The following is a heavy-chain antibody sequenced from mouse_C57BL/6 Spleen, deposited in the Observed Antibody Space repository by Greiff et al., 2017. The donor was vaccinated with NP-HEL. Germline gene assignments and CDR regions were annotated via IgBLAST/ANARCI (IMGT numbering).Heavy chain of an antibody. V-gene: IGHV1-26*01. CDR3: ARSAGNYDAMDY. D-gene: IGHD2-1*01. CDR2: INPNNGGT. CDR1: GYTFTDYY. Sequence: EVQLQQSGPELVKPGASVKISCKASGYTFTDYYMNWVKQSHGKSLEWIGDINPNNGGTSYNQKFKGKATLTVDKSSSTAYMELRSLTSEDSAVYYGARSAGNYDAMDYWGQGTSVTVSS. J-gene: IGHJ4*01.